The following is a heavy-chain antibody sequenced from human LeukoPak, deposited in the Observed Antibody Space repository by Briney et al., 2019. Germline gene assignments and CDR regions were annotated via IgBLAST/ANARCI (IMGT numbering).Heavy chain of an antibody. CDR3: ARYSGSYDNY. CDR1: GFTFSSYS. D-gene: IGHD1-26*01. CDR2: ISSSSSYI. Sequence: GGSLRLSCAASGFTFSSYSMNWVRQAPGKGLEWVSSISSSSSYIYYADSVKGRFTISRDNAKNSLYLQMDSLRAEDTAVYYCARYSGSYDNYWGQGTLVTVSS. V-gene: IGHV3-21*01. J-gene: IGHJ4*02.